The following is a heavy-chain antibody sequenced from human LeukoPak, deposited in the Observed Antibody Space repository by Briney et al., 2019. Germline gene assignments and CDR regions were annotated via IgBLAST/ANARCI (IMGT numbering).Heavy chain of an antibody. V-gene: IGHV4-34*01. Sequence: KPSETLSLTCAVYGGSFSGYYWSWIRQPPGKGLEWIGEINHSGSTNYNPSLKSRVTTSVDTSKNQFSLKLSSVTAADTAVYYCAREDVVVPAAKGFDPWGQGTLVTVSS. J-gene: IGHJ5*02. D-gene: IGHD2-2*01. CDR2: INHSGST. CDR3: AREDVVVPAAKGFDP. CDR1: GGSFSGYY.